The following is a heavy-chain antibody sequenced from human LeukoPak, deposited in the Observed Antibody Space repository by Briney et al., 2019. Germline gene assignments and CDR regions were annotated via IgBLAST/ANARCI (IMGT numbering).Heavy chain of an antibody. D-gene: IGHD1-26*01. J-gene: IGHJ4*02. CDR2: ISYDGSNK. CDR1: GFTFSSYA. CDR3: ARDRWELQNFDY. Sequence: GGSLRLSCAASGFTFSSYAMHWVRQAPGKGLEWVAVISYDGSNKYYADSVKGRFTISRDNSKNTLYLQKNSLRAEDTAVYYCARDRWELQNFDYWGQGTLVTVSS. V-gene: IGHV3-30-3*01.